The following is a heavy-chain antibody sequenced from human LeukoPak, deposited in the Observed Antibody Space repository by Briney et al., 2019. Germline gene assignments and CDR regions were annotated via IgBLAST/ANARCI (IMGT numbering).Heavy chain of an antibody. D-gene: IGHD5-24*01. CDR2: ISSSSSYI. CDR3: ARDLRRRDGYNGFGY. CDR1: GFTFSSYS. J-gene: IGHJ4*02. Sequence: PGGSLRLSCAASGFTFSSYSMNWVRQAPGKGLEWVSSISSSSSYIYYADSVKGLFTISRDNAKNSLYLQMNSLRAEDTAVYYCARDLRRRDGYNGFGYWGQGTLVTVSS. V-gene: IGHV3-21*01.